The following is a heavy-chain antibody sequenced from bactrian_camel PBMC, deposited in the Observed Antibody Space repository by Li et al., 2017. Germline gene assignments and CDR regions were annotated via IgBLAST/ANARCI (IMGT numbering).Heavy chain of an antibody. CDR3: AVDLSRPNCRSGVPLGNFGY. J-gene: IGHJ4*01. CDR1: GITFSRHD. D-gene: IGHD4*01. Sequence: HVQLVESGGGLVQPGESLRLSCVASGITFSRHDMSWVRQAPGKEVVWVAGITSLPSLFRAASYADSVKGRFTISKDNAKSTLYLQMNNLEPEDTAMYVCAVDLSRPNCRSGVPLGNFGYWGQGTQVTVS. CDR2: ITSLPSLFRAA. V-gene: IGHV3S6*01.